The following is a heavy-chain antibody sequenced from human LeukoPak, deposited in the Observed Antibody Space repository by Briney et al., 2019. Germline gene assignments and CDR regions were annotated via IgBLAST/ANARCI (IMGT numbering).Heavy chain of an antibody. CDR3: ARSHGMDV. CDR2: IKSDGSTT. CDR1: GFSFSSYW. J-gene: IGHJ6*02. V-gene: IGHV3-74*03. Sequence: GGSLRLSCAASGFSFSSYWMYWVRQAPGKGLVCISRIKSDGSTTTYADSVKGRFTISRDNPKNTLYLQMNSLRAEDTAVYYCARSHGMDVWGQGTTVTVSS.